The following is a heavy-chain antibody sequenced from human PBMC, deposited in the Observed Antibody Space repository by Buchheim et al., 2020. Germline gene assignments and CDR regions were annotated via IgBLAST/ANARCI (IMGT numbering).Heavy chain of an antibody. CDR3: ARATHVDTKYYFDY. CDR1: GGSISSGGYS. Sequence: QLQLQESGSGLVKPSQTLSLTCAVSGGSISSGGYSWSWIRQPPGKGLEWIGYIYHSGSTYYNPSLKSRFTISVDTSKNQFPLKLSSVTAADTAVYYCARATHVDTKYYFDYWGQGTL. J-gene: IGHJ4*02. CDR2: IYHSGST. D-gene: IGHD5-18*01. V-gene: IGHV4-30-2*01.